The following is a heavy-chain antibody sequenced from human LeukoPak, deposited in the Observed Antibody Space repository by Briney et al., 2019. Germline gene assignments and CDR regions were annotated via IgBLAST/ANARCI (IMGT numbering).Heavy chain of an antibody. CDR1: GFTVSSNY. Sequence: GGSLRLSCAASGFTVSSNYMSWVRQAPGKGLEWVSVIYSGGSTYYADSVKGRFTISRDKSKNTLYLQMNSLRAEDTAVYYCARPRGYSYGSLDYWGQGTLVTVSS. D-gene: IGHD5-18*01. CDR3: ARPRGYSYGSLDY. V-gene: IGHV3-66*01. CDR2: IYSGGST. J-gene: IGHJ4*02.